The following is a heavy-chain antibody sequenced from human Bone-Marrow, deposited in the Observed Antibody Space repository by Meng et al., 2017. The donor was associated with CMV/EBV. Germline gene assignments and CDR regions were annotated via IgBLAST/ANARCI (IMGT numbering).Heavy chain of an antibody. CDR2: ISDRGGST. V-gene: IGHV3-48*03. J-gene: IGHJ4*02. CDR3: ARFQWLVYYFDY. CDR1: GFTFSDYE. Sequence: GESLKISCAASGFTFSDYEMNWVRQAPGRGLEWVSYISDRGGSTYYADSVKGRFTISRDNSKNSVYLQMNSLRAEDTAIYYCARFQWLVYYFDYWGRGPRVTVYS. D-gene: IGHD6-19*01.